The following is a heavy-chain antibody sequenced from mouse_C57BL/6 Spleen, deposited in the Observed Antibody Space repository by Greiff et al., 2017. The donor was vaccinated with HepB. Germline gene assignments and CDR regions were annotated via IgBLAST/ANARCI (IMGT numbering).Heavy chain of an antibody. CDR2: IDPSDSYT. J-gene: IGHJ2*01. Sequence: QVQLKESGAELVMPGASVKLSCKASGYTFTSYWMHWVKQRPGHGLEWIGEIDPSDSYTNYNQKFKGKSTLTVDKSSSTAYMQLSSLTSEDSAVYYCARSHYGSRGYFDYWGQGTTLTVSS. D-gene: IGHD1-1*01. V-gene: IGHV1-69*01. CDR3: ARSHYGSRGYFDY. CDR1: GYTFTSYW.